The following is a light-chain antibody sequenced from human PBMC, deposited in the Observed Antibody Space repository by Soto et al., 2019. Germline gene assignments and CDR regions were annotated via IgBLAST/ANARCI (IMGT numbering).Light chain of an antibody. CDR2: GAS. CDR3: QQYVPSPRT. J-gene: IGKJ1*01. Sequence: EIVLTQSPGTLSLSPGERATLSCRASQSVTNNYLAWYQQKPGQAPRLLIYGASSRATAIPDRFSGSGSGTDFTLTISRLDPEDFAVYYCQQYVPSPRTFGQGTKVEIK. V-gene: IGKV3-20*01. CDR1: QSVTNNY.